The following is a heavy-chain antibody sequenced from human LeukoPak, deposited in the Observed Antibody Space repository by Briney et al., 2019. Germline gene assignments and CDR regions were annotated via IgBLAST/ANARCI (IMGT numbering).Heavy chain of an antibody. J-gene: IGHJ4*02. CDR1: GFTVSSNY. CDR2: IYSGGST. Sequence: GGSLRLSCAASGFTVSSNYMSWVRQAPGKGLEWVSVIYSGGSTYYADSVKGRFTISRDNSKNTLYLQMNSLRAEDTAVYYCASRVTTLLYYFDYWGQGTLVTVSS. D-gene: IGHD2-15*01. CDR3: ASRVTTLLYYFDY. V-gene: IGHV3-53*01.